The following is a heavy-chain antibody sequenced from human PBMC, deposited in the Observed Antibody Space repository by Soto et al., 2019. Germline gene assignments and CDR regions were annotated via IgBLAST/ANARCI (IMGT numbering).Heavy chain of an antibody. D-gene: IGHD4-4*01. CDR3: ARPTLQSNAFDI. J-gene: IGHJ3*02. V-gene: IGHV4-59*08. CDR1: GGSISSYY. CDR2: IYYSGST. Sequence: SETLSLTCTVSGGSISSYYWSWIRQPPGKGLEWIGYIYYSGSTNYNPSLKSRVTISVDTSKNQFSLKLSSVTAADTAVYYCARPTLQSNAFDIWGQGTMVTVSS.